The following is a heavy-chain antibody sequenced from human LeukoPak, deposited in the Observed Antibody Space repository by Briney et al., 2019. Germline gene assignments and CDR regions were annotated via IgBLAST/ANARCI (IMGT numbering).Heavy chain of an antibody. CDR3: ARPTYGSSDYEYFQH. CDR1: GYTFTSYY. Sequence: AASVKVSCKSSGYTFTSYYMHWLRQAPGQGLEWMGWINPNSGGTNYAQKFQGRVTTTRDTSISTAYMELSRLRSDDTAVYYCARPTYGSSDYEYFQHGGQGTLVTVSS. V-gene: IGHV1-2*02. D-gene: IGHD3-22*01. CDR2: INPNSGGT. J-gene: IGHJ1*01.